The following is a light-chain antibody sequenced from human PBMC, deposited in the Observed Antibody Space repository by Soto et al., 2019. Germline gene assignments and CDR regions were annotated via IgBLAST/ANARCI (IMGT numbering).Light chain of an antibody. V-gene: IGKV1-33*01. CDR2: AAS. J-gene: IGKJ5*01. Sequence: DIQMTQSPSSLSGSVGDRVTITCQASQDIGNSVNWYQQKPGKAPKLLLSAASNLETGDPLRFSGSGSGTDFAFIISSLQPEDFATYFCQQLNSYPITFGQGTRLEI. CDR3: QQLNSYPIT. CDR1: QDIGNS.